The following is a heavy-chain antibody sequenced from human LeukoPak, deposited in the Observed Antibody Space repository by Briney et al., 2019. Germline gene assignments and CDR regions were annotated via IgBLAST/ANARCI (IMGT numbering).Heavy chain of an antibody. V-gene: IGHV3-33*01. CDR1: GFTFSSYG. CDR2: IWYDGSNK. D-gene: IGHD4-17*01. Sequence: SGGSLRLSCAASGFTFSSYGMHWVRQAPGKGLEWVAVIWYDGSNKYYADSVKGRFTISRDNSKNTLYLQMNSLRAEDTAVYYCASDGDYYYYYGIDVWGQGTTVTVSS. CDR3: ASDGDYYYYYGIDV. J-gene: IGHJ6*02.